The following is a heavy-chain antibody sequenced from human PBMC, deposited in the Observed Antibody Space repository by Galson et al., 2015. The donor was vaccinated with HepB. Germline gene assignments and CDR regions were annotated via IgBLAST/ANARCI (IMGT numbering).Heavy chain of an antibody. CDR1: GSAFSSHG. J-gene: IGHJ4*02. D-gene: IGHD4-11*01. V-gene: IGHV3-33*01. Sequence: SLRLSCAASGSAFSSHGMHWVRQAPGKGLEWVALIWFDGGKDYYADSVKGRFTISRDNSNNMLYLQMNNLRVDDTAVYYCARYYGNYRAFDSWGQGTLVTVSS. CDR2: IWFDGGKD. CDR3: ARYYGNYRAFDS.